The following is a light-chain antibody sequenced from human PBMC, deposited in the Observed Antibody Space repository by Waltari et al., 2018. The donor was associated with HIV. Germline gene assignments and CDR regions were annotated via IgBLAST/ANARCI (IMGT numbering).Light chain of an antibody. CDR3: QVGDSSSDLRWV. V-gene: IGLV3-21*04. CDR1: NLGSKS. CDR2: YDS. Sequence: SYVLTQPPSVSVAPGKTARLTCGGNNLGSKSVPWYQQKPGQAPGLVIYYDSDRPSGIPERFSGSNSGNTATLTISRVEAGDEADYYCQVGDSSSDLRWVFGGGTKLTVL. J-gene: IGLJ3*02.